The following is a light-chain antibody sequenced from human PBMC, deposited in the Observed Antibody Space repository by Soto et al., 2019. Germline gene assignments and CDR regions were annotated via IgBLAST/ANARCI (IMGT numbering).Light chain of an antibody. CDR1: QLLVYSDGIAY. J-gene: IGKJ1*01. Sequence: DVVMTQSPLSLPVTLGQPASISCRSTQLLVYSDGIAYFSWFKQRXGRSPRXXSYKVSNRASGVPDRFSGSGSGTDFTLKISRVEAEDVGLYYCMQALQAPLTFGQGTKVDIK. CDR2: KVS. CDR3: MQALQAPLT. V-gene: IGKV2-30*01.